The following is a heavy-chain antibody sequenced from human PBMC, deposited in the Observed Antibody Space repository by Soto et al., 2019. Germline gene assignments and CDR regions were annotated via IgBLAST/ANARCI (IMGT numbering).Heavy chain of an antibody. CDR1: GFTFSDYY. Sequence: PGGSLRLSCAASGFTFSDYYMSWIRQAPGKGLEWVSYISSSGSTIYYADSVKGRFTISRDNAKNSLYLQMNSLRAEDTAVYYCARDKKSLAYCSGGSCYIQPSFDYWGQGTLVTVSS. V-gene: IGHV3-11*01. CDR3: ARDKKSLAYCSGGSCYIQPSFDY. CDR2: ISSSGSTI. D-gene: IGHD2-15*01. J-gene: IGHJ4*02.